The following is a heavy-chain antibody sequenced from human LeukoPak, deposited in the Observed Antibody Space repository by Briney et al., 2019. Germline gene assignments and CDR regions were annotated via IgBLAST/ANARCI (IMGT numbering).Heavy chain of an antibody. CDR1: GGSVSTNTCY. CDR3: ARFWGVKDYFDY. D-gene: IGHD7-27*01. V-gene: IGHV4-39*01. J-gene: IGHJ4*02. CDR2: ILFSGNT. Sequence: PSETLSLTCTVSGGSVSTNTCYWAWIRQPPGKGLEWIGSILFSGNTYYNPSLMRRVTISVDTSKNQFSLKLSSVAAADTAVYYCARFWGVKDYFDYWGQGTLVTVSS.